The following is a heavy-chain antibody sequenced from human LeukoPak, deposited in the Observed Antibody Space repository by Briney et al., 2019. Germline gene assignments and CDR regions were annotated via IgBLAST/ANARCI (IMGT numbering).Heavy chain of an antibody. Sequence: SETLSLTCTVSGGSISSSSYYWGWTRQPPGKGLEWIGSIYYSGSTYYNPSLKSRVTISVDTSKNQFSLKLSSVTAADTAVYYCARRRNYYDSSGYYDPAEHAFDIWGQGTMVTVSS. V-gene: IGHV4-39*01. D-gene: IGHD3-22*01. CDR3: ARRRNYYDSSGYYDPAEHAFDI. CDR2: IYYSGST. CDR1: GGSISSSSYY. J-gene: IGHJ3*02.